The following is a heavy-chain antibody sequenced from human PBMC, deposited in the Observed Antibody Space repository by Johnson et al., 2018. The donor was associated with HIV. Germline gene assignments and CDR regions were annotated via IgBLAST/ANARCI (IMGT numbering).Heavy chain of an antibody. J-gene: IGHJ3*02. Sequence: VQLVESGGGVVQPGRSLRLSCAASGFTFSSYGMHWVRQAPGKGLEWVAVISYDGNNKYYADSVKGRFTISRDNSKNTLYLQMNSRRAEDTAVYYCARELPSYDILTGPGAFDIWGQGTMVTVSS. V-gene: IGHV3-30*03. D-gene: IGHD3-9*01. CDR3: ARELPSYDILTGPGAFDI. CDR1: GFTFSSYG. CDR2: ISYDGNNK.